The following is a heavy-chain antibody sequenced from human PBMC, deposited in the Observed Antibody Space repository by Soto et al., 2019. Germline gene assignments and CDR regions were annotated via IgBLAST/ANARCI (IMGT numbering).Heavy chain of an antibody. CDR1: GFTFSSYA. Sequence: GGSLRLSCAASGFTFSSYAMHWVRQAPGKGLEWVAVISYDGSNKYYADSVKGRLTISRDNSKNTLYLQMNSLRAEDTAVYYCARALAGRYDAFDIWGQGTMVTVSS. D-gene: IGHD6-19*01. V-gene: IGHV3-30-3*01. CDR2: ISYDGSNK. CDR3: ARALAGRYDAFDI. J-gene: IGHJ3*02.